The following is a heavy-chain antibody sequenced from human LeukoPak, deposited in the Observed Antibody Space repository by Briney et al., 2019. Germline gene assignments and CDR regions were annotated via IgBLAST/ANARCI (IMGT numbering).Heavy chain of an antibody. D-gene: IGHD3-10*01. CDR3: TRLVTMVRGVILFDY. J-gene: IGHJ4*02. Sequence: GGSLKLSCAASGFTFSGSAMHWVRQASGKGLGWVGRIRSKANSYATAYAASVKGRFTISRDDSKNTAYLQMNSLKTEDTAVYYCTRLVTMVRGVILFDYWGQGTLVTVSS. CDR1: GFTFSGSA. V-gene: IGHV3-73*01. CDR2: IRSKANSYAT.